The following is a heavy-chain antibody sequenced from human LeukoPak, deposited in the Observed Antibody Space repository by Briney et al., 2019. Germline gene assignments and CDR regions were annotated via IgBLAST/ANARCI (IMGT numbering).Heavy chain of an antibody. V-gene: IGHV3-23*01. Sequence: GGSLRLSCAASGFTVSSNYMSWVRQAPGKGLEWVSAISGSGGSTYYADSVKGRFTISRDNSKNTLYLQMNSLRAEDTAVYYCAKDQQWLVLYYFDYWGQGTLVTVSS. CDR2: ISGSGGST. D-gene: IGHD6-19*01. CDR3: AKDQQWLVLYYFDY. CDR1: GFTVSSNY. J-gene: IGHJ4*02.